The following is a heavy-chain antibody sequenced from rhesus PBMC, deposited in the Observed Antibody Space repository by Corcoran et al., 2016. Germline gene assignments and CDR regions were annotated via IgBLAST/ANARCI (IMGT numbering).Heavy chain of an antibody. Sequence: QLQLQESGPGLVKPSETLSLTCALSGGSISSDYWSWIRQPPGKGREGIGRISGRVWSTASTPSLKWRVTISTDTSKNQFSLKLGSVTAADTAVYFCARELGGLSNRFDVWGAGVLVTVSS. CDR2: ISGRVWST. D-gene: IGHD3-34*01. CDR3: ARELGGLSNRFDV. J-gene: IGHJ5-1*01. CDR1: GGSISSDY. V-gene: IGHV4-173*01.